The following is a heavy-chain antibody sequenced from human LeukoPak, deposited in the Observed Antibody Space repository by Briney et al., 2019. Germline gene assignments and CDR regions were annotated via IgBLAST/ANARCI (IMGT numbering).Heavy chain of an antibody. CDR1: GGSISSYY. V-gene: IGHV4-59*01. D-gene: IGHD4-17*01. Sequence: SETLSLTCTVSGGSISSYYWSWIRQPPGKGLEWIGYIYYSGSTNYNPSLKSRVTISVDTSKNQFSLKLSSVTAADTAVYYCARVTTVILAFDIWGQGTMVTVSS. CDR2: IYYSGST. CDR3: ARVTTVILAFDI. J-gene: IGHJ3*02.